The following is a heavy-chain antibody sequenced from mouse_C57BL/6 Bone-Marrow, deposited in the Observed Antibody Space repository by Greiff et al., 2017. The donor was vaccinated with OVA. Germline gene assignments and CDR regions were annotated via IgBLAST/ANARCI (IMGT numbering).Heavy chain of an antibody. CDR2: IYPSDSET. Sequence: QVHVKQSGAELVRPGSSVKLSCKASGYTFTSYWMDWVKQRPGQGLEWIGNIYPSDSETHYNQKFKDKATLTVDKSSSTAYMQLSSLTSEDSAVYYCAIGSSYWYFDVWGTGTTVTVSS. CDR1: GYTFTSYW. J-gene: IGHJ1*03. V-gene: IGHV1-61*01. CDR3: AIGSSYWYFDV. D-gene: IGHD1-1*01.